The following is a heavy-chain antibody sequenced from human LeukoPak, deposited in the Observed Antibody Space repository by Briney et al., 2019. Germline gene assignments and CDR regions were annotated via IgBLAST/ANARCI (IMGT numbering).Heavy chain of an antibody. Sequence: SGGSLRLSCAASGFTFSSYEMNWVRQAPGKGLEWVSYISSSGSTIYYADSVKGRFTISRDNAKNSLYLQMNSLRAEDTAVYYCARDKAPYYYDSSGAPYFDYWGQGTLVTVSS. D-gene: IGHD3-22*01. CDR2: ISSSGSTI. J-gene: IGHJ4*02. CDR3: ARDKAPYYYDSSGAPYFDY. V-gene: IGHV3-48*03. CDR1: GFTFSSYE.